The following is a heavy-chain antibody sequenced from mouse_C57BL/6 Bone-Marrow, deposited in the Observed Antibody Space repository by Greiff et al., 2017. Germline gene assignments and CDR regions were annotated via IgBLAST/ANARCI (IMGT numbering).Heavy chain of an antibody. CDR3: TTPPYGSSFAY. CDR2: IDPEDGDT. D-gene: IGHD1-1*01. Sequence: VQLQQSGAELVRPGASVKLSCTASGFNIKDYYMHWVKQRPEQGLEWIGRIDPEDGDTEYAPKFQGKATMTADTSSNTAYLQLSSLTSEDTAVYYCTTPPYGSSFAYWGQGTLVTVSA. V-gene: IGHV14-1*01. CDR1: GFNIKDYY. J-gene: IGHJ3*01.